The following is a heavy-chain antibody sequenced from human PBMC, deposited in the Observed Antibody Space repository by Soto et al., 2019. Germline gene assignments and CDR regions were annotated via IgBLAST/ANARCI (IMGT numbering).Heavy chain of an antibody. J-gene: IGHJ4*02. V-gene: IGHV3-23*01. CDR3: ANSIAAAGIAMDY. D-gene: IGHD6-13*01. CDR1: GFTFSSYA. CDR2: ISGSGAGT. Sequence: EVQLLESGGGLVQPGGSLSLACAASGFTFSSYALSWVRLAPGKGLEWVSAISGSGAGTYYADSVKGRFTISRDNSKNTLYLQMNSLRAEDTAVYYCANSIAAAGIAMDYWGQGTLVTVSS.